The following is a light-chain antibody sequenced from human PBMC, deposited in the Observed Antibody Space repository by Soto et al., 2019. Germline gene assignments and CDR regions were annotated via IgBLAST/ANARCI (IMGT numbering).Light chain of an antibody. Sequence: EIVLTQSPATLSLSPGERATLSCRASQSVSSYLAWYQQKPGQAPRLLIYDASSRATGIPARFSGIGSGTDFTLTISSLEPEDFVVYYCQQRSNWLTFGGGTKVEIK. CDR1: QSVSSY. V-gene: IGKV3-11*01. J-gene: IGKJ4*01. CDR2: DAS. CDR3: QQRSNWLT.